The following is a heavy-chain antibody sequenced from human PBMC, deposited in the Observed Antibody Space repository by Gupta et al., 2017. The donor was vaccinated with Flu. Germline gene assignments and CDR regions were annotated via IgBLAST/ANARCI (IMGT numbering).Heavy chain of an antibody. Sequence: WVRQAPGKGLEWVSSSSSSSSYRYYADSVKGRFTISRDNAKNSLYLQMNSPRAEDTAVYYCARDVGWELLVTLYGHAFDIWGQGTMVAVSS. J-gene: IGHJ3*02. CDR2: SSSSSSYR. D-gene: IGHD1-26*01. CDR3: ARDVGWELLVTLYGHAFDI. V-gene: IGHV3-21*01.